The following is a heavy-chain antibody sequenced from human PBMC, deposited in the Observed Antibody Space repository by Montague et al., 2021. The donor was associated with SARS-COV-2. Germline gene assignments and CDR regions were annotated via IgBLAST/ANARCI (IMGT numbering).Heavy chain of an antibody. CDR3: AKVGTAAAGTTFSRYFQH. CDR1: GFTFEDYA. Sequence: SLRLSCPASGFTFEDYAMHWVRQAPGKGLEWVSGISWDSGSIGYADSVKGRFSISRDNAKNSLYLQMNSLRAEDTALYYCAKVGTAAAGTTFSRYFQHWGQGTLVTVSS. D-gene: IGHD6-13*01. V-gene: IGHV3-9*01. CDR2: ISWDSGSI. J-gene: IGHJ1*01.